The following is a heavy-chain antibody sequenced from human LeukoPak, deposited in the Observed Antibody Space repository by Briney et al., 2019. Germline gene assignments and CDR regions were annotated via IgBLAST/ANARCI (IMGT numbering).Heavy chain of an antibody. CDR2: IYPGDSDT. V-gene: IGHV5-51*01. J-gene: IGHJ4*02. D-gene: IGHD6-13*01. CDR1: GYSFTSYW. Sequence: GESLKISCKGSGYSFTSYWIGWVRQMPGKGLEWMGIIYPGDSDTRYSPSFQGQVTISADKSTSTAYLQWSSLKASDTAMYYCARVHSSSWSPYYFDYWGQGTLVTVSS. CDR3: ARVHSSSWSPYYFDY.